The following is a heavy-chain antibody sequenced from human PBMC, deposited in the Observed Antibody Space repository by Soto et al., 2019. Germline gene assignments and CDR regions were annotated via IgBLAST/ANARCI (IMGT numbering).Heavy chain of an antibody. V-gene: IGHV3-21*01. D-gene: IGHD6-6*01. CDR1: GFTFSSYS. Sequence: PGGSMGLSCAASGFTFSSYSMNWVRQAQGKGLEWVSSISSSSSYIYYADSVKGRSTTSRDNTKNSLYLQMNSLRAEDTAVYYCAKDGSSSRYYYYYMDVLGKGTTVTVSS. CDR2: ISSSSSYI. J-gene: IGHJ6*03. CDR3: AKDGSSSRYYYYYMDV.